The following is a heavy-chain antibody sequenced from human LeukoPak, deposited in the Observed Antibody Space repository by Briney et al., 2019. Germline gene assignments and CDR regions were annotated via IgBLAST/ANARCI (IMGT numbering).Heavy chain of an antibody. V-gene: IGHV4-34*01. CDR1: GGSFSGYS. CDR2: SNHSGST. D-gene: IGHD5-18*01. J-gene: IGHJ4*02. CDR3: ARGQKYTSGYTVTELGSRYFDY. Sequence: PSETLSLTCAVYGGSFSGYSWTWIRQPPGKGLEWIGESNHSGSTNYNPSLKSRVTISVDTSKNQFSLKLTSVTAADTAVYYCARGQKYTSGYTVTELGSRYFDYWGQGTLVTVSS.